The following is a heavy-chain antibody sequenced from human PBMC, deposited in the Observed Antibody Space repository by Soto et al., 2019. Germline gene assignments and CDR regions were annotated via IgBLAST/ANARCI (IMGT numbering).Heavy chain of an antibody. CDR3: ARGPITVTTSFDY. V-gene: IGHV4-31*03. J-gene: IGHJ4*02. Sequence: SETLSLTCTVSGGSISSGGYYWSWIRQHPGKGLEWIGYIYYSGSTYYNPSLKSRVTISVDTSKNQFSLKLSSVTAADTAVYYCARGPITVTTSFDYWGQGTLVTVSS. CDR2: IYYSGST. CDR1: GGSISSGGYY. D-gene: IGHD4-17*01.